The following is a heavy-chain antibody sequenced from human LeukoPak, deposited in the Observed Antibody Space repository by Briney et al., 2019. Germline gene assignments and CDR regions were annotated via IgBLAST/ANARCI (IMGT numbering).Heavy chain of an antibody. CDR3: TRGHGWTDY. CDR1: GGSLNNYY. V-gene: IGHV4-4*07. D-gene: IGHD6-19*01. CDR2: IEPSGTN. Sequence: PSETLSLTCTVSGGSLNNYYWTWIRQPAGKGLEWIGRIEPSGTNDHNPSLKSRVTMSINMSKNQFSLELISVTAADTAVYYCTRGHGWTDYWGQGTLATVSS. J-gene: IGHJ4*02.